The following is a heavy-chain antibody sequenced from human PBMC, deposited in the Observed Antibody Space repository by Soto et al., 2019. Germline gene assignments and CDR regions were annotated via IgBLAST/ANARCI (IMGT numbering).Heavy chain of an antibody. CDR1: GFTLTTYT. D-gene: IGHD3-10*01. J-gene: IGHJ6*02. V-gene: IGHV3-21*01. CDR2: ITSSSGHI. CDR3: VRERGLSSFYGMDV. Sequence: PGWSLRLACEASGFTLTTYTMNWVRQASGKGLEWVSSITSSSGHIYYADSVKGRFTISRDNARNSLYLQMNSLRAEDTAVYYCVRERGLSSFYGMDVSGQGTTVTVSS.